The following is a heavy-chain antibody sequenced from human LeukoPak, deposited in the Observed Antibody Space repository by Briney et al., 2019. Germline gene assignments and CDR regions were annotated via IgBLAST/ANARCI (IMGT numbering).Heavy chain of an antibody. D-gene: IGHD1-14*01. J-gene: IGHJ6*03. CDR2: ISGSGGST. V-gene: IGHV3-23*01. CDR1: GFTFSSYA. CDR3: AKYVTTGYSYYYYMDV. Sequence: GGSLRLSCAASGFTFSSYAMSWVRQAPGKGLEWVSAISGSGGSTYYADSVKGRFTISRDNSKNTLYLEMNSLRAEDTAVYYCAKYVTTGYSYYYYMDVWGKGTTVTV.